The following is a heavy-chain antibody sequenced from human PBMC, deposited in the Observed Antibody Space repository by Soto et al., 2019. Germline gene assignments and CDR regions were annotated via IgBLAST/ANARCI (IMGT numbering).Heavy chain of an antibody. D-gene: IGHD1-1*01. CDR1: GFIFSNFW. Sequence: PGGSRRLSWAACGFIFSNFWMAWVRQAPGKGLEWVANIKEDGSKTYYVDSVKGRFTVSRDNSKNFLYLELNSLRAEDTAVYFCPRDANDWKLSDFWGQGP. CDR3: PRDANDWKLSDF. CDR2: IKEDGSKT. J-gene: IGHJ4*02. V-gene: IGHV3-7*01.